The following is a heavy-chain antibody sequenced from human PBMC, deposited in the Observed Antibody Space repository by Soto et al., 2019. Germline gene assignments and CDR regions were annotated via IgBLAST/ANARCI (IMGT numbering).Heavy chain of an antibody. CDR2: ISSSSSYI. Sequence: PGGSLRLSCAASGFTFSSDAMSWVRQAPGKGLEWVSSISSSSSYIYYADSVKGRFTISRDNAKNSLYLQMNSLRAEDTAVYYCAREVTGTGDAFDIWGQGTMVTVSS. D-gene: IGHD6-19*01. V-gene: IGHV3-21*01. CDR1: GFTFSSDA. CDR3: AREVTGTGDAFDI. J-gene: IGHJ3*02.